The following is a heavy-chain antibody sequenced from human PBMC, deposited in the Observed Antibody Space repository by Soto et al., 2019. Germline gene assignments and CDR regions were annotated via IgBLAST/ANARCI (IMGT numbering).Heavy chain of an antibody. CDR3: ARLRAAGLSQIIAAAGSRYYYYYGMDV. J-gene: IGHJ6*02. CDR1: GASFSGYY. CDR2: INHTGST. D-gene: IGHD6-13*01. V-gene: IGHV4-34*01. Sequence: PSETLSLTCAVYGASFSGYYWSWIRQPPGKGLERIGEINHTGSTNYNPSLKSRVTISVDTSKNQFSLKLSSVTAADTAVYYCARLRAAGLSQIIAAAGSRYYYYYGMDVWGQGTTVT.